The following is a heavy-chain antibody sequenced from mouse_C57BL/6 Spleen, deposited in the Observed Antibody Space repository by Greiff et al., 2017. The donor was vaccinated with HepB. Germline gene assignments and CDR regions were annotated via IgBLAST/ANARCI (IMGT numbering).Heavy chain of an antibody. CDR3: ARIKKIEATYLDY. J-gene: IGHJ2*01. V-gene: IGHV1S81*02. CDR2: TNPTNGRT. CDR1: GYTFTSYW. Sequence: VQLQQSGAELVKAGASVKMSCKASGYTFTSYWMHWVKQRLGQGLEWFAETNPTNGRTYYNEKFKSKATLTVDKSSSTAYMLLSGPTFEDSAIYYCARIKKIEATYLDYWGQGTTLVVSS. D-gene: IGHD1-1*01.